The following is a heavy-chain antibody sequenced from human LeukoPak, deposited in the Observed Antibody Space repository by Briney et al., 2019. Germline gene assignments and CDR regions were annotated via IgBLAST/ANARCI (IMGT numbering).Heavy chain of an antibody. D-gene: IGHD2-2*01. J-gene: IGHJ5*02. V-gene: IGHV3-74*01. CDR1: GFTLSTYW. Sequence: PGGSLRLSCAASGFTLSTYWMHWVRQAPGKGLVWVSRINSDGSTTTYADSVEGRFTISRDNAKNTLYLQMNSLRAEDTAMYYCARDLESCSSNRCQANWFHPWGQGTPVTVSS. CDR2: INSDGSTT. CDR3: ARDLESCSSNRCQANWFHP.